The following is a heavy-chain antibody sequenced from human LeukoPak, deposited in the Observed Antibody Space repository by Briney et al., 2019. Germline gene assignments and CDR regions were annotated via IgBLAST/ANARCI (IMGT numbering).Heavy chain of an antibody. CDR2: ISTYNGNT. Sequence: ASVKVSCKASGYTFTTYGITWVRQAPGQGLEWMGWISTYNGNTNYAQKLQGRVTMTTDTSTSTAYMELRSLRSDDTAVYYCARALVDGYKELGYWGQGTLVTVSS. CDR3: ARALVDGYKELGY. D-gene: IGHD5-24*01. V-gene: IGHV1-18*01. CDR1: GYTFTTYG. J-gene: IGHJ4*02.